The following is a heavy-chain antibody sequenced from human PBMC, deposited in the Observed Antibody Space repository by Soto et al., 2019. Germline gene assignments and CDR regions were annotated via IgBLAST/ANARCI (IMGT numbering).Heavy chain of an antibody. CDR2: ISSSSENI. Sequence: VQLVESGGGVVSPGGSPRLSCVGSGFSFRDHSMNWVRQPPGKGLQWISYISSSSENIYYADSVKGRFTVSRDNAKNTLFLQMNSLRDDDSAIYYCARLPKGSVVTGWGQGSLVTVSS. CDR1: GFSFRDHS. V-gene: IGHV3-48*02. J-gene: IGHJ4*01. CDR3: ARLPKGSVVTG. D-gene: IGHD2-21*02.